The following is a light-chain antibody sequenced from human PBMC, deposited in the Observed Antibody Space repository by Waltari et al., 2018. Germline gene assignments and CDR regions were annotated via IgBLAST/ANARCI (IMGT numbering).Light chain of an antibody. V-gene: IGKV1-39*01. CDR3: QQSYSARWT. CDR2: SAS. J-gene: IGKJ1*01. Sequence: DIQMTQSPSSLSASVGDSVTITCRASQSISYYLNWYQHKPGKAPKLLIYSASSLQSGVPSRFSGSGSGTDFTLTISSLQPEDFATYYCQQSYSARWTFGQGTKVEIK. CDR1: QSISYY.